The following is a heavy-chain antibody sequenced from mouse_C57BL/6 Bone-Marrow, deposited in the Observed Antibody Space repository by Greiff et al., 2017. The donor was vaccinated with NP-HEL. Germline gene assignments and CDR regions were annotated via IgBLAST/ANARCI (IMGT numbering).Heavy chain of an antibody. D-gene: IGHD1-1*01. CDR3: ARCYYGSSYGFAY. J-gene: IGHJ3*01. Sequence: QVHVKQSGAELARPGASVKMSCKASGYTFTSYTMHWVKQRPGQGLEWIGYINPSSGYTKYNQKFKDKATLTADKSSSTAYMQLSSLTSEDSAVYYCARCYYGSSYGFAYWGQGTLVTVSA. CDR1: GYTFTSYT. CDR2: INPSSGYT. V-gene: IGHV1-4*01.